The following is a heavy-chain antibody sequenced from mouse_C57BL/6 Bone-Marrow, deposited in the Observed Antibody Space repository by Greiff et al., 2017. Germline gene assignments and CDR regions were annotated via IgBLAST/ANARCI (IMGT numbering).Heavy chain of an antibody. J-gene: IGHJ4*01. Sequence: EVKVVESEGGLVQPGSSMKLSCTASGFTFSDYYMAWVRQVPEKGLEWVANINYDGSSTYYLDSLKSRFIISSDNAKNILYLQMSSLKSEDTATYYCAREGLRRYYAMDYWGQGTSVTVSS. V-gene: IGHV5-16*01. CDR2: INYDGSST. D-gene: IGHD2-4*01. CDR1: GFTFSDYY. CDR3: AREGLRRYYAMDY.